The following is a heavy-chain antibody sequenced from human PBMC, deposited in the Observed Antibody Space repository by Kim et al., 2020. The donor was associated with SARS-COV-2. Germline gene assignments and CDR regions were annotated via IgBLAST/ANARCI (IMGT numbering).Heavy chain of an antibody. V-gene: IGHV1-2*02. CDR3: ATTANGWYFDL. J-gene: IGHJ2*01. D-gene: IGHD2-8*01. Sequence: NYAQKFQGRVTMTRDTSISTAYMELSRLRSDDTAVYYCATTANGWYFDLWGRGTLVTVSS.